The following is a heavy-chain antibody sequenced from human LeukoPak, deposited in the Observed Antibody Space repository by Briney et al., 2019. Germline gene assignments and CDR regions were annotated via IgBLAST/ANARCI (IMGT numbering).Heavy chain of an antibody. CDR3: AVDSSGYYQANDY. J-gene: IGHJ4*02. V-gene: IGHV3-21*01. CDR1: GFTFSSYS. Sequence: GGSLRLSCAASGFTFSSYSMNWVRQAPGKGLEWVSSISSSSSYIYYADSVKGRFTISRDNAKNSLHLQMNSLRAEDTAVYYCAVDSSGYYQANDYWGQGTLVTVSS. CDR2: ISSSSSYI. D-gene: IGHD3-22*01.